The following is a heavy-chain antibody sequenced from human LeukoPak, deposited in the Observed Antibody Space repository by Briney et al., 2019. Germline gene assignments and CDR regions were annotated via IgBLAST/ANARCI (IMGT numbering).Heavy chain of an antibody. CDR2: IYTSGST. CDR1: GGSISSYH. J-gene: IGHJ5*02. V-gene: IGHV4-4*07. Sequence: SETLSLTCTVSGGSISSYHWTWIRQPAGKGLEWIGRIYTSGSTNYNPSLKSRVTMSVDTSKNQFSLKLSSATAADTAVYYCARTTGWLKFDPWGQGTLVTVSS. D-gene: IGHD5-18*01. CDR3: ARTTGWLKFDP.